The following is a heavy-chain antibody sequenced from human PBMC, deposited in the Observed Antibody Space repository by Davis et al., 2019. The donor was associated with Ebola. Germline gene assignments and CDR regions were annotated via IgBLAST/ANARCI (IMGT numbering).Heavy chain of an antibody. V-gene: IGHV1-2*06. CDR3: ARGGYSSSWREIYYYYGMDV. Sequence: ASVKVSCKASGYTFTSYYMHWVRQAPGQGLEWMGRINPNSGGTNYAQKFQGRVTMTRDTSISTAYMELSRLRSDDTAVYYCARGGYSSSWREIYYYYGMDVWGKGTTVTVSS. D-gene: IGHD6-13*01. CDR2: INPNSGGT. CDR1: GYTFTSYY. J-gene: IGHJ6*04.